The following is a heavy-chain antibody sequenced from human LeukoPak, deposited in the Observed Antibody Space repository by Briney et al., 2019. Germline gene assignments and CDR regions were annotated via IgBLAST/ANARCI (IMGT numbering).Heavy chain of an antibody. CDR2: INPNSGGT. CDR1: GYTLTGYY. J-gene: IGHJ4*02. CDR3: AREEGSYGDYVNRY. D-gene: IGHD4-17*01. Sequence: ASVKVSCKASGYTLTGYYMHWVRQAPGQGLEWMGWINPNSGGTNYAQKFQGRVTMTRDASISTAYMELSRLRSDDTAVYYCAREEGSYGDYVNRYWGQGTLVTVSS. V-gene: IGHV1-2*02.